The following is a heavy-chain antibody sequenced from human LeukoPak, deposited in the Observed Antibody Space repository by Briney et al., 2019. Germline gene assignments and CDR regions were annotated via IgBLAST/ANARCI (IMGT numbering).Heavy chain of an antibody. Sequence: PSETLSLTCTVSGGSVSSGGYYWSWIRQPPGKGLEWIGYIYYSGSTNYNPSLKSRVTISVDTSKNQFSLKLSSVTAADTAVYYCARDLPVVADYYGMDVWGQGTTVTVSS. CDR3: ARDLPVVADYYGMDV. D-gene: IGHD2-15*01. CDR1: GGSVSSGGYY. CDR2: IYYSGST. V-gene: IGHV4-61*08. J-gene: IGHJ6*02.